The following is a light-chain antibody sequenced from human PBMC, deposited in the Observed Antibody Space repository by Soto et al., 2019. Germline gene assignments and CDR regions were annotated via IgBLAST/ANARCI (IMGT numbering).Light chain of an antibody. CDR3: SSYTSSSTLYV. CDR2: DVS. CDR1: SGDVGGYNY. Sequence: QSALTQPASVSGSPGQSITISWTGTSGDVGGYNYVSWYQQHPGKAPKLMIFDVSNRPSGVSNRFSGSKSGNTASLTISGLQAEDEADYYCSSYTSSSTLYVFGTGTKVTVL. V-gene: IGLV2-14*01. J-gene: IGLJ1*01.